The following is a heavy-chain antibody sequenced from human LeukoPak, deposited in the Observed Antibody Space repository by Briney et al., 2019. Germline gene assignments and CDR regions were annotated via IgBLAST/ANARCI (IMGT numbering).Heavy chain of an antibody. CDR1: GYRFTSYW. CDR2: IYSGDSDT. Sequence: GESPKISCKGSGYRFTSYWIGWVRPLPGKGLGWMGIIYSGDSDTIYSPSFQGKVTISADKSIITAYLQWSSLKASDTAMYYWARRGAEGSWFDPWGQGTLVTVSS. CDR3: ARRGAEGSWFDP. V-gene: IGHV5-51*01. D-gene: IGHD2-15*01. J-gene: IGHJ5*02.